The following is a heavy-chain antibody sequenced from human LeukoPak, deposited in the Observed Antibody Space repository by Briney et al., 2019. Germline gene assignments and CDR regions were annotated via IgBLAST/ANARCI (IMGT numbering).Heavy chain of an antibody. CDR2: INPNSGGT. Sequence: ASVKVSCKASGYTFTGYYMHWARQAPGQGLEWMGWINPNSGGTNYAQKFQGRVTMTRDTSINTAYMELSRLTSDDTAVYYCARDHLSSGSYSIAYYFDYWGQGTLVTVSS. J-gene: IGHJ4*02. CDR1: GYTFTGYY. D-gene: IGHD1-26*01. CDR3: ARDHLSSGSYSIAYYFDY. V-gene: IGHV1-2*02.